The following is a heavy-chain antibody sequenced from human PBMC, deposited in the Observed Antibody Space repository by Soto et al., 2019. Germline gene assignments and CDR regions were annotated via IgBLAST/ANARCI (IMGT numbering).Heavy chain of an antibody. CDR3: ARESIGGWLLS. J-gene: IGHJ5*02. CDR1: GGSTSGSY. CDR2: IHYSGTT. Sequence: SETLSLTCNVTGGSTSGSYWSWVRQSPGKGLEWIGYIHYSGTTTYSPSLRSRVTISLDPSESQFSLKLTSVTAADTAICYCARESIGGWLLSWGRGSLVTVSS. D-gene: IGHD5-12*01. V-gene: IGHV4-59*01.